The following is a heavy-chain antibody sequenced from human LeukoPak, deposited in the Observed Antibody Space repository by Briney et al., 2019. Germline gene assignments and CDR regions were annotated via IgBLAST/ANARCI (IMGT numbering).Heavy chain of an antibody. D-gene: IGHD3-22*01. J-gene: IGHJ4*02. CDR3: ARDGAPYSSGYYYWFDYFDY. V-gene: IGHV3-23*01. CDR2: ISASGGVT. Sequence: PGGSLRLSCAASGFTFSSYAMSWVRQVPGKGLEWVSSISASGGVTHYADSVKGRFTISRDNSKNTLYLQMNSLRAEDTAVYYCARDGAPYSSGYYYWFDYFDYWGQGTLVTVSS. CDR1: GFTFSSYA.